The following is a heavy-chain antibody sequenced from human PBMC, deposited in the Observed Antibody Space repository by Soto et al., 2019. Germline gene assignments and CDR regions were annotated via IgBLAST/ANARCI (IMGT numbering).Heavy chain of an antibody. Sequence: QVHLVQSGAEVKKPGASVKVSCKASGDTFTRYYMHWVRQAPGQGLEWMGWINPNSGGPNYAQKFQGRVTMTRDTSISTVYIELSRLRSDATDVDYCARARIPDAVDIWGQRKMVTVSS. CDR3: ARARIPDAVDI. V-gene: IGHV1-2*02. J-gene: IGHJ3*02. CDR1: GDTFTRYY. CDR2: INPNSGGP.